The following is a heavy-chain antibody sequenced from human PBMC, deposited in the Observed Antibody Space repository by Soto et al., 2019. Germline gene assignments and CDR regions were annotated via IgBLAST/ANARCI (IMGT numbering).Heavy chain of an antibody. V-gene: IGHV1-69*13. CDR2: ITPIFGTA. CDR1: GGTFSSYA. Sequence: SVKVSCKASGGTFSSYAISWLLQAPGQVLEWMGGITPIFGTANYAQKFQGRVTITADESTSTAYMELSSLRSEDTAVYYCARGLVSDAFDIWGQGTMVTVSS. D-gene: IGHD3-10*01. J-gene: IGHJ3*02. CDR3: ARGLVSDAFDI.